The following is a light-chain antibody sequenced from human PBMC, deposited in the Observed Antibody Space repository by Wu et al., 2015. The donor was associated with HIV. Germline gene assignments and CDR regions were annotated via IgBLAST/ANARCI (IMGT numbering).Light chain of an antibody. J-gene: IGKJ3*01. CDR3: HQYGGSPPFT. Sequence: EIVMTQSPATLSVSPGERSTLFCRAIQSVNSNLAWYQQKPGQAPRLLIYAASRRATGIPDRFSGSGSGTDFSLTISRLEPEDFAVYYCHQYGGSPPFTFGPGTKVDIK. V-gene: IGKV3-20*01. CDR2: AAS. CDR1: QSVNSN.